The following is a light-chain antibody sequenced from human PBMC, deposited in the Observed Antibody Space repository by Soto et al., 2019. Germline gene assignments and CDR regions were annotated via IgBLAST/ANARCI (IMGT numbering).Light chain of an antibody. CDR3: QKYNNWPPYT. V-gene: IGKV3-15*01. CDR2: GAS. Sequence: EIVMTQSPATLSVSPGERATLSCRASQIFSSNFAWYQQKPGQAPRLLFYGASTRATAIPARFSGSGSGTEFTLTISGLQSEDFAVYYCQKYNNWPPYTFGQGTKLEIK. J-gene: IGKJ2*01. CDR1: QIFSSN.